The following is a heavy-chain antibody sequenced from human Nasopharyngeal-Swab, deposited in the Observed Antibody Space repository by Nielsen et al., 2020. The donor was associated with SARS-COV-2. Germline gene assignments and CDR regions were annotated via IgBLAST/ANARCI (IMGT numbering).Heavy chain of an antibody. CDR3: ARDGDILTGLSLDY. V-gene: IGHV3-33*01. D-gene: IGHD3-9*01. Sequence: VRQAPGEGLEWVGIIWYDGSNKYYADSVKGRFTISRDNSKNTLYLQMNSLRAEDTAVYYCARDGDILTGLSLDYWGQGTLVTVSS. CDR2: IWYDGSNK. J-gene: IGHJ4*02.